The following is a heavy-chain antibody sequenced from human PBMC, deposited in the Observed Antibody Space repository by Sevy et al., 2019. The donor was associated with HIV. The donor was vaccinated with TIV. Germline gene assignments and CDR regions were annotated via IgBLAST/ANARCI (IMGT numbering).Heavy chain of an antibody. V-gene: IGHV3-23*01. CDR3: AKAQSGYSSGWYGLSDY. CDR1: GFTFSDYA. J-gene: IGHJ4*02. D-gene: IGHD6-19*01. Sequence: GGSLRLSCVASGFTFSDYAMSWVRQAPGKGLEWVSAISGSGGSTYYADSVKGRFTISRDNSKNTLYLQMNSLRAEDTAVYYCAKAQSGYSSGWYGLSDYWGQGTLVTVSS. CDR2: ISGSGGST.